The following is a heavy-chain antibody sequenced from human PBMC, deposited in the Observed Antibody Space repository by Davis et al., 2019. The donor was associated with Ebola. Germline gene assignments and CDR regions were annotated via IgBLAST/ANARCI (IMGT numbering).Heavy chain of an antibody. CDR1: GYSFTSYW. J-gene: IGHJ4*02. CDR3: ARHVERYCSGGSCYSGRYFDY. CDR2: IYPSDSDT. D-gene: IGHD2-15*01. V-gene: IGHV5-51*01. Sequence: GESLKISCKASGYSFTSYWIGWLRQMPRKGLAWMGIIYPSDSDTRSRPSFQGQVTISADKSISTAYLQWISLKASDTAMYYCARHVERYCSGGSCYSGRYFDYWGQGTLVTVSS.